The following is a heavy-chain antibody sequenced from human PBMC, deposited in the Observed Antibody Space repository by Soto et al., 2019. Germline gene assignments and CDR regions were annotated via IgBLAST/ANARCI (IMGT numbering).Heavy chain of an antibody. CDR2: IKQDGSEK. Sequence: PGGSLRLSCAASGFTFSSYWMSWVRQAPGKGLEWVANIKQDGSEKYYVDSVKGRFTISRDNAKNSLYLQMNSLRAEDTAVYYCAREPSGGYERVGWFDPWGQGTLVTVSS. CDR3: AREPSGGYERVGWFDP. D-gene: IGHD5-12*01. J-gene: IGHJ5*02. CDR1: GFTFSSYW. V-gene: IGHV3-7*05.